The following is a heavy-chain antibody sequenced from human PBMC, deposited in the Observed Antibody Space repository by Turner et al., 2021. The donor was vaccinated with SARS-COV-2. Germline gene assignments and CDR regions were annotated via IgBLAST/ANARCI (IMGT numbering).Heavy chain of an antibody. D-gene: IGHD1-26*01. V-gene: IGHV3-23*01. Sequence: DSVKGRFTISRDNSKSTLYLQMNSVRAEDTALYFCVKSSSGTYYFDYWGQGSLVTVSP. CDR3: VKSSSGTYYFDY. J-gene: IGHJ4*02.